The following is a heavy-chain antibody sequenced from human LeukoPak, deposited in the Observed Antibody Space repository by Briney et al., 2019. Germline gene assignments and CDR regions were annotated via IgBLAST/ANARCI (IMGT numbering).Heavy chain of an antibody. CDR1: GGSISSYY. J-gene: IGHJ3*02. CDR2: IYYSGST. Sequence: KTSETLSLTCTVSGGSISSYYWSWIRQPPGKGLERIGYIYYSGSTNYNPSLKSRVTISVDTSKNQFSLKLSSVTAADTAVYYCARETGVLDTAMVKAFDIWGQGTMVTVSS. D-gene: IGHD5-18*01. CDR3: ARETGVLDTAMVKAFDI. V-gene: IGHV4-59*01.